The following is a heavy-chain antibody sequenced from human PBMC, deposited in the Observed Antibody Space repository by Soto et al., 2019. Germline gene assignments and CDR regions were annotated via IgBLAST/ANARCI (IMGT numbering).Heavy chain of an antibody. Sequence: ASVKVSCKASGYTFTSYGISWVRQAPGQGLEWMGWISAYNGNTNYAQKLQGRVTMTTDTSTSTAYMELRSLRSDDTAVYYCARDGYYDFWSGYRNWFDPWGQGTLVTVSS. V-gene: IGHV1-18*01. CDR2: ISAYNGNT. J-gene: IGHJ5*02. CDR1: GYTFTSYG. CDR3: ARDGYYDFWSGYRNWFDP. D-gene: IGHD3-3*01.